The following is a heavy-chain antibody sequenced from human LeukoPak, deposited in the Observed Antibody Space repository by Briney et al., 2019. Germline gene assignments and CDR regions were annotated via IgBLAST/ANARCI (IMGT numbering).Heavy chain of an antibody. Sequence: GASVKVSCKASGYTCTSYDINWVRQATGQGLEWMGWMNPNSGNTGYAQKFQGRVTMTRNTSISTVYMELSSLRSEDTAVYYCARGRYDFWSGYPSDYWGQGTLVTVSS. CDR2: MNPNSGNT. V-gene: IGHV1-8*01. CDR3: ARGRYDFWSGYPSDY. D-gene: IGHD3-3*01. J-gene: IGHJ4*02. CDR1: GYTCTSYD.